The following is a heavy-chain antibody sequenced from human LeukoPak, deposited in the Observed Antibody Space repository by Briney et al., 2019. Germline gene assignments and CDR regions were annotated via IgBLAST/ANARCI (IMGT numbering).Heavy chain of an antibody. J-gene: IGHJ4*02. Sequence: PSETLSLTCIVSGGSISKSNYYWGWIRQPPGKGLEWIGYIYYSGSTNYNPSLKSRVTISVDTSKNQFSLKLSSVTAADTAVYYCARVEYGTGIVGAIDYWGQGTLVTVSS. V-gene: IGHV4-61*05. D-gene: IGHD1-26*01. CDR1: GGSISKSNYY. CDR3: ARVEYGTGIVGAIDY. CDR2: IYYSGST.